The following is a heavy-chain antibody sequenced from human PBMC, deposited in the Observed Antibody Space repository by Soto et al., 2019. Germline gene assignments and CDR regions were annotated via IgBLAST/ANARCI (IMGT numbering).Heavy chain of an antibody. J-gene: IGHJ5*02. Sequence: QLQLVQSGAEVKKPGASVKVSCKASGDTFTNFDINWVRQATGQGLEWMGWMRANSGENGHAQKVQVRVSMTRNTSISTAYMELSSLSAEDTAVYYCARYIYGQGVNAWGQGTLVIVSS. V-gene: IGHV1-8*01. CDR3: ARYIYGQGVNA. CDR2: MRANSGEN. D-gene: IGHD5-18*01. CDR1: GDTFTNFD.